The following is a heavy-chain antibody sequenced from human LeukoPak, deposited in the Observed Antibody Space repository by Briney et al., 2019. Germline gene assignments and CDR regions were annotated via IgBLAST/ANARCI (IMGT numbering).Heavy chain of an antibody. CDR3: AKVVHSGYGNDWFDS. Sequence: GGSLRLSCAASGFAVSSNYMSWVRQAPGKGLEWVSVIYTSGSTYYADSVNGRFTISRDNSKSMLYLQMNSLRAEDTAVYYCAKVVHSGYGNDWFDSWGQGTLVTVSS. V-gene: IGHV3-53*01. CDR1: GFAVSSNY. J-gene: IGHJ5*01. D-gene: IGHD5-12*01. CDR2: IYTSGST.